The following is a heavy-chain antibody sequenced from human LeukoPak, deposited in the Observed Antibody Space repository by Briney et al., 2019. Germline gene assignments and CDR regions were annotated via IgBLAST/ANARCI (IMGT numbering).Heavy chain of an antibody. Sequence: WGSLRLSCVASGFTFSSYWMHWVRQAPGKGLVWVSRINSDASTTNYADSVKGRFTISRDNAKNTLYLQMNSLRAEDTAVYYCARLRWDPSSGLAYWGQGTLVTVSS. D-gene: IGHD6-19*01. V-gene: IGHV3-74*01. J-gene: IGHJ4*02. CDR2: INSDASTT. CDR3: ARLRWDPSSGLAY. CDR1: GFTFSSYW.